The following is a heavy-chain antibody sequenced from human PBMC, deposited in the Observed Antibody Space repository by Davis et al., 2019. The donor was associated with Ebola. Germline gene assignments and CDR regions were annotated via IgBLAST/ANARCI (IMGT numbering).Heavy chain of an antibody. CDR2: VYPGDSDT. Sequence: GESLKISCKGSGYSFTSHWIGWVRQMPGKGLEWMGIVYPGDSDTRYSPSFQGQVTISADKPITTAYLQWSSLKASDTAIYYCARGFYFFDYWGQGTLVTVSS. CDR1: GYSFTSHW. J-gene: IGHJ4*02. D-gene: IGHD3-10*01. V-gene: IGHV5-51*01. CDR3: ARGFYFFDY.